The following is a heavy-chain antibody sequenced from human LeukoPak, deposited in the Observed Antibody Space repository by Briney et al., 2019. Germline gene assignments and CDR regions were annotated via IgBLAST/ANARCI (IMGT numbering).Heavy chain of an antibody. V-gene: IGHV3-53*05. CDR3: VRDNNGDC. D-gene: IGHD2-21*01. J-gene: IGHJ4*02. Sequence: GGSLRLSCAASGFTVSSNYMSWVRQAPGKGLEWVSVIYSGGSTYYADSVKGRFTISRDNSKNTLYLEMNSLRVEDTAMYYCVRDNNGDCWGQGTLVTVSS. CDR1: GFTVSSNY. CDR2: IYSGGST.